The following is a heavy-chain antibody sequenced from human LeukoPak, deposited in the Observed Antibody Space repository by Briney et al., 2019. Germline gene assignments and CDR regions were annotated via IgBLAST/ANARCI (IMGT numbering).Heavy chain of an antibody. CDR2: IYSGGST. Sequence: GGSLRLSCAASGFTVSSYYMSWVRQAPRKGLEWVSVIYSGGSTYYADSVKGRFTISRDNSKNTLYLQMNSLRAEDTAVYYCARTTYYYDSSGYPGLYYFDYWGQGTLVTVSS. D-gene: IGHD3-22*01. J-gene: IGHJ4*02. CDR1: GFTVSSYY. CDR3: ARTTYYYDSSGYPGLYYFDY. V-gene: IGHV3-53*01.